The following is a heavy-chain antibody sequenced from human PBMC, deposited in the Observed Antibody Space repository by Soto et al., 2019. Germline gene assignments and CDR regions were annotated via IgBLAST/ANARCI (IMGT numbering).Heavy chain of an antibody. D-gene: IGHD5-12*01. Sequence: YGPTLVNPTETLTLTCTCAGFSLSNARMGVSWIRQPPGKALEWLTHIFSSDEKSYSTSLKSRLTISKDTSKSQVVLTMTNMDPVDTATYYCARISAQWLRFPPSFYYYMDVWGKGTTVTVSS. CDR2: IFSSDEK. CDR1: GFSLSNARMG. V-gene: IGHV2-26*01. CDR3: ARISAQWLRFPPSFYYYMDV. J-gene: IGHJ6*03.